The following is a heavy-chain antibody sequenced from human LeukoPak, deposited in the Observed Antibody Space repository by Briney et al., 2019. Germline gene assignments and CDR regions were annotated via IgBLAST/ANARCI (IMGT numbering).Heavy chain of an antibody. CDR1: GYTFTSYG. CDR2: TSAYNGNT. D-gene: IGHD3-22*01. J-gene: IGHJ4*02. CDR3: GRRAGIGYYYDSSGYYHTFDY. V-gene: IGHV1-18*01. Sequence: ASVKVSCKASGYTFTSYGISWVRQAPGQGLEWMGWTSAYNGNTNYAQKLQGRVTMTTDTSTSTAYMELRSLRSDDTAVYYCGRRAGIGYYYDSSGYYHTFDYWGQGTLVTVSS.